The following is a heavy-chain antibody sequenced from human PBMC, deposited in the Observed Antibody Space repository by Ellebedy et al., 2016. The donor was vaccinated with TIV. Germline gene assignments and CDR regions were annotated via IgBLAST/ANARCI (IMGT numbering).Heavy chain of an antibody. CDR1: GFTFSNYA. CDR3: AITSTTYFDH. V-gene: IGHV3-48*04. D-gene: IGHD2-2*01. CDR2: ISSRSATI. J-gene: IGHJ4*02. Sequence: GESLKISCAASGFTFSNYAMNWVRQVPGKGLEWISYISSRSATIYYADSVKGRFTVSRDNAKNSLYLQMNSLRAEDTAFYYCAITSTTYFDHWGQGTLVTVSS.